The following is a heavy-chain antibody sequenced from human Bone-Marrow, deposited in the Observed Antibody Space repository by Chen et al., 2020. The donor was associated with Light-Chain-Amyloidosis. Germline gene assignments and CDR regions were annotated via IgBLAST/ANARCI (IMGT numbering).Heavy chain of an antibody. V-gene: IGHV4-34*01. D-gene: IGHD1-26*01. CDR2: VNHSGRT. CDR1: AGPFSAYY. J-gene: IGHJ4*02. CDR3: AKIMRGGSYYFDP. Sequence: QVQLQQWGAGLLKPSETLSLTCAVSAGPFSAYYWSWIRQPPGKGLEWIGDVNHSGRTNYSPSLKSRRTISIDTSKKQFSLKLTSVPAADTAFYYCAKIMRGGSYYFDPWGQGTLVTVSS.